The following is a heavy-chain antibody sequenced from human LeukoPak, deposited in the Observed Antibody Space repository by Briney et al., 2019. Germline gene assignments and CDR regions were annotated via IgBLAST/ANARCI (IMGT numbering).Heavy chain of an antibody. CDR2: IYESGQTT. CDR1: GFTFSSHA. Sequence: GGSLRLSCVGSGFTFSSHAMSWVRQAPEKGLEWVSGIYESGQTTHYADSVKGRFSISRDNSKNTLYLQMDSLRAEDTAVYYCARDYIAVAGMVSYFDYWGQGTLVTVSS. D-gene: IGHD6-19*01. V-gene: IGHV3-23*01. CDR3: ARDYIAVAGMVSYFDY. J-gene: IGHJ4*02.